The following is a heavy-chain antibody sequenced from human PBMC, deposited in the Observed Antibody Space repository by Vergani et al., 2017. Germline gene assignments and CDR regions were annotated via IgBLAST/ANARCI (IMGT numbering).Heavy chain of an antibody. CDR1: GGSISSGHYY. CDR3: ANKQWVYYYMDV. CDR2: IHYSGRT. Sequence: QVQLQESGPGLVKPSQTLSLTCTVSGGSISSGHYYWSWIRQPPGKGLEWIGYIHYSGRTSHNPSLKSRVTITLDTSKNQFSLTLSSVTAADTAVYYCANKQWVYYYMDVWGKGTTVTVSS. D-gene: IGHD1-26*01. V-gene: IGHV4-30-4*01. J-gene: IGHJ6*03.